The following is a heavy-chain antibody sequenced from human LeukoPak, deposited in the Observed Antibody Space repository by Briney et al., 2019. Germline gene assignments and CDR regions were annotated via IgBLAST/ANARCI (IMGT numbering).Heavy chain of an antibody. D-gene: IGHD3-9*01. CDR2: ISNSSSTI. V-gene: IGHV3-48*04. CDR1: GFTFSTYS. Sequence: PGGSLRLSCAASGFTFSTYSMNWVRQAPGKGLEWISYISNSSSTINYADSVKGRFTTSRDNAKNSLYLQMNSLRAEDTALYYCAKAQYYDILTASFDYWGQGTLVTVSS. J-gene: IGHJ4*02. CDR3: AKAQYYDILTASFDY.